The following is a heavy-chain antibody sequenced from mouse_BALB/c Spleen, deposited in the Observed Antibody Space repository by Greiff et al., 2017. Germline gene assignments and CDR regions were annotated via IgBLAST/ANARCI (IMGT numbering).Heavy chain of an antibody. CDR1: GFTFSSFG. V-gene: IGHV5-17*02. D-gene: IGHD2-10*02. CDR3: ARSEYGNHDYYAMDY. CDR2: ISSGSSTI. J-gene: IGHJ4*01. Sequence: EVQLQESGGGLVQPGGSRKLSCAASGFTFSSFGMHWVRQAPEKGLEWVAYISSGSSTIYYADTVKGRFTISRDNPKNTLFLQMTSLRSEDTAMYYCARSEYGNHDYYAMDYWGQGTSVTVSS.